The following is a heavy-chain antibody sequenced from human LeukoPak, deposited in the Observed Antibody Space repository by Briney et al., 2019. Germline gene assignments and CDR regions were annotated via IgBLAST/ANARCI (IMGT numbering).Heavy chain of an antibody. V-gene: IGHV5-51*01. CDR1: GYSFTTNW. CDR2: IYPGDSDT. CDR3: ARRGYDSEYFDY. Sequence: GESLKTSCKGSGYSFTTNWIAWVRQMPGKGLEWMGIIYPGDSDTRYSPSFQGQVTISADKSISTAYLQWSSLKASDTAMYYCARRGYDSEYFDYWGQGTLVSVSS. D-gene: IGHD5-12*01. J-gene: IGHJ4*02.